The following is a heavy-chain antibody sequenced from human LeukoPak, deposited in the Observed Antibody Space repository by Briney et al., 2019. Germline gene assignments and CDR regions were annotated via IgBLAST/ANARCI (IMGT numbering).Heavy chain of an antibody. CDR2: ISSSGSTI. CDR3: ASALEWLPETDY. J-gene: IGHJ4*02. CDR1: GFTFSDYY. D-gene: IGHD3-3*01. Sequence: PGGSLRLSCAASGFTFSDYYMSWIRQAPGKGLEWVSYISSSGSTIYYADSVKGRFTISRDNAKNSLYLRMYSLRAEDTAVYYCASALEWLPETDYWGQGTLVTVSS. V-gene: IGHV3-11*04.